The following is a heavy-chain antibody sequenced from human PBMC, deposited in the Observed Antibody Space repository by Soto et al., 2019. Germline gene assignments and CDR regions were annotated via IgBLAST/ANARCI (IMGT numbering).Heavy chain of an antibody. CDR2: IKQDGSEK. J-gene: IGHJ3*02. V-gene: IGHV3-7*01. CDR3: ARVKKVGATPEDAFDI. Sequence: GGSLRLSCAASGFTFSSYWMSWVRQAPGKGLEWVANIKQDGSEKYYVDSVKGRFTISSDNAKNSLYLQMNSLRAEDTAVYYCARVKKVGATPEDAFDIWGQGTMVTVSS. CDR1: GFTFSSYW. D-gene: IGHD1-26*01.